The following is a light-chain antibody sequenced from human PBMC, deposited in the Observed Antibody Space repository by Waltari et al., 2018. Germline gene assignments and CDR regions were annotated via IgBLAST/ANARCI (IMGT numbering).Light chain of an antibody. CDR1: QHVGTS. CDR2: DAA. J-gene: IGKJ2*01. Sequence: ENVLTQSPATLSLSPGEAATLSCTASQHVGTSLAWYQHKPGQAPRLPIYDAAHRASGIPARFSGSGSGTDFTLTISSLEPDDFAVYYCQQRSNWHTFGQGTRLEIK. CDR3: QQRSNWHT. V-gene: IGKV3-11*01.